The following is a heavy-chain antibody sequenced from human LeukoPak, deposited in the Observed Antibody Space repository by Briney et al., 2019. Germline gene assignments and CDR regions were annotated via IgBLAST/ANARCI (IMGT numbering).Heavy chain of an antibody. CDR1: GFAFSSYS. Sequence: GGSLRLSCAASGFAFSSYSMNWVRQAPGKGLEWVSSISSSSSYIYYADSVKGRFTISRDNAKNSLYLQMNSLRAEDTAVYYCARSAGDGYNHFDYWGQGTLVTVSS. CDR3: ARSAGDGYNHFDY. D-gene: IGHD5-24*01. J-gene: IGHJ4*02. V-gene: IGHV3-21*01. CDR2: ISSSSSYI.